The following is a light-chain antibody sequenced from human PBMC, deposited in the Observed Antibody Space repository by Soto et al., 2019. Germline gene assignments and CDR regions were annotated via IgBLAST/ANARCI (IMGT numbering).Light chain of an antibody. J-gene: IGLJ1*01. CDR2: GNS. V-gene: IGLV1-40*01. Sequence: QSVLTQPPSVSGAPGQRVTISCTGSSSNIGTGYDVHWYQQLPGTAPKLLIYGNSNRPSGVPDRFSGSKSGTSASLAITGLQAEDEADYYCQSFDSSRFYVFGGGTKVTVL. CDR1: SSNIGTGYD. CDR3: QSFDSSRFYV.